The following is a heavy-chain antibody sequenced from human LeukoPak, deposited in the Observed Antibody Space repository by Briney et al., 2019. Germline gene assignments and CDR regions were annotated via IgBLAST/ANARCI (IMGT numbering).Heavy chain of an antibody. J-gene: IGHJ2*01. Sequence: GGSLRLSCAASGFSFSSYAMRWVRQAPGKGLEWVSAISGSGGSTYYADSVKGRFIISRDNSKNTLYLQMNSLRAEDTAEYYCAKTLRESCVREYFDLWGCGTLVTVSS. D-gene: IGHD4-17*01. CDR3: AKTLRESCVREYFDL. CDR2: ISGSGGST. V-gene: IGHV3-23*01. CDR1: GFSFSSYA.